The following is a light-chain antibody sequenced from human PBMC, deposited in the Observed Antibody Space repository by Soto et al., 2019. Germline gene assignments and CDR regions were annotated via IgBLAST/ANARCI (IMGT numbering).Light chain of an antibody. CDR2: GTS. CDR1: QTVSSSY. CDR3: QQYASVPYT. V-gene: IGKV3-20*01. J-gene: IGKJ2*01. Sequence: IVLTQSPGTLSLSPGESATLSCRASQTVSSSYVAWYQQKHGRPPRLLIYGTSSRAAGVPDRFSGSGSGTDLTLTINRLQPEDFGVYYCQQYASVPYTFGQGTNLEI.